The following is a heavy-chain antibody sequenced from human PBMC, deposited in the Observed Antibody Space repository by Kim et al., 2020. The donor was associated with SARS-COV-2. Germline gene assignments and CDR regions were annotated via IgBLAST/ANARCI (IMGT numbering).Heavy chain of an antibody. CDR2: IIPILGIA. J-gene: IGHJ6*03. CDR1: GGTFSSYA. V-gene: IGHV1-69*04. Sequence: SVKVSCKASGGTFSSYAISWVRQAPGQGLEWMGRIIPILGIANYAQKFQGRVTITADKSTSTAYMELSSLRSEDTAVYYCARAHFWSGYYYYYYMDVWGKGTTVTVSS. CDR3: ARAHFWSGYYYYYYMDV. D-gene: IGHD3-3*02.